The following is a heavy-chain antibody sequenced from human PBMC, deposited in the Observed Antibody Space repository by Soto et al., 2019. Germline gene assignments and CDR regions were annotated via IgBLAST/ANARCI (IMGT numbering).Heavy chain of an antibody. CDR3: ARRQGASSGWYYFDY. CDR1: GGSISSYY. D-gene: IGHD6-19*01. Sequence: SETLSLTCTVSGGSISSYYWSWIRQPPGKGLEWIGYIYYSGSTNYNPSLKSRVTISVDTSKNQFSLKLSSVTAADTAVYYCARRQGASSGWYYFDYWAQGTLVTVSS. CDR2: IYYSGST. J-gene: IGHJ4*02. V-gene: IGHV4-59*08.